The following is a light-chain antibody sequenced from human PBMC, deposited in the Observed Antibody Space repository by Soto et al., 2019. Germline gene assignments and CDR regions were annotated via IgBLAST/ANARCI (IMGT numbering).Light chain of an antibody. CDR2: AAS. Sequence: DIQMTQSPSSLSASVVDRVTITCRASQSISNYLDWYQQRPGKVPKLLIYAASTLQSGVPSRFSGSGSGTTFTLTISNLQPEDVATYYCQKYHSAPQTFGQGTKVDIK. CDR3: QKYHSAPQT. V-gene: IGKV1-27*01. J-gene: IGKJ1*01. CDR1: QSISNY.